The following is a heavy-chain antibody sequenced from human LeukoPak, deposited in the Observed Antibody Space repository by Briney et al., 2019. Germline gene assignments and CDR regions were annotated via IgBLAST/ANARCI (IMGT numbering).Heavy chain of an antibody. CDR3: ASTPHYYDSSGYYIDY. CDR1: GYTFTSYG. CDR2: IIPIFGTA. Sequence: SVKVSCKASGYTFTSYGISWVRQAPGQGLEWMGGIIPIFGTANYAQKFQGRVTITTDESTSTAYMELSSLRSEDTAVYYCASTPHYYDSSGYYIDYWGQGTLVTVSS. D-gene: IGHD3-22*01. J-gene: IGHJ4*02. V-gene: IGHV1-69*05.